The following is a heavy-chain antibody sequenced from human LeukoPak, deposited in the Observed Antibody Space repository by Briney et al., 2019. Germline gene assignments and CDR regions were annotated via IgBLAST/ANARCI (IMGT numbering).Heavy chain of an antibody. CDR1: GYTFTTYY. CDR2: INPSGGST. D-gene: IGHD3-3*01. Sequence: ASVKVSCSASGYTFTTYYMHWVRQAPGQGLEWLGIINPSGGSTSYAQKFQGRVTMTWDTSTSTVYMELSSLKSEDTAVYYCAXXXXXXXGAECLNDAFDIWGQGTMVTVSS. V-gene: IGHV1-46*01. J-gene: IGHJ3*02. CDR3: AXXXXXXXGAECLNDAFDI.